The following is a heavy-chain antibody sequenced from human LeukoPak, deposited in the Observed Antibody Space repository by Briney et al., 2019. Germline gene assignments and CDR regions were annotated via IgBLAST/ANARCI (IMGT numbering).Heavy chain of an antibody. CDR1: GGTFSSYA. J-gene: IGHJ4*02. D-gene: IGHD3-22*01. CDR3: ARSRGAHFGVYYGSSGYIDY. Sequence: SVKVSCKASGGTFSSYAISWVRQAPGQGLEWMGGLIPIFGTANYAQEFQGRVTITTDESTSTAYMELSSLRSEDTAVYYCARSRGAHFGVYYGSSGYIDYWGQGTLVTVSS. V-gene: IGHV1-69*05. CDR2: LIPIFGTA.